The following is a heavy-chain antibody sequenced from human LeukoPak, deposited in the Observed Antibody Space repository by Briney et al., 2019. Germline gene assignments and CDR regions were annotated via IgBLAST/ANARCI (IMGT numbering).Heavy chain of an antibody. V-gene: IGHV3-48*02. CDR2: ITSSSSPI. J-gene: IGHJ4*02. Sequence: GGSLRLSCAASGFTFRTYAMNWVRQAPGKRLEWVAYITSSSSPIYYADSVKGRFTISRDNGKNSLYLQMNSLRDEDTAVYYCTRDPHALDYWGQGTLVTVSS. CDR3: TRDPHALDY. CDR1: GFTFRTYA.